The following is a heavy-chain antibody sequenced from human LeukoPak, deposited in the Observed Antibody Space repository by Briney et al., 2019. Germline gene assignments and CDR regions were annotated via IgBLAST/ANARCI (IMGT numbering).Heavy chain of an antibody. V-gene: IGHV3-23*01. CDR3: AKAIRGVFIGFGY. CDR2: ISGSGGNT. D-gene: IGHD3-10*01. Sequence: GGSLRLSCAASGFTFSTYSLSWVRQAPGKGLEWVSAISGSGGNTDYADSVKGRFTISRDNSKNTLYLQMNSLRAEDTAVYHCAKAIRGVFIGFGYWGQGILVTVSS. J-gene: IGHJ4*02. CDR1: GFTFSTYS.